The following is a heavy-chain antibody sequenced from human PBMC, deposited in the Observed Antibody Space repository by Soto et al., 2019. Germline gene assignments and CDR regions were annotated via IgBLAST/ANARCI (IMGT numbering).Heavy chain of an antibody. CDR1: GGSVRSNNW. J-gene: IGHJ6*02. Sequence: PSETLSLTCAVSGGSVRSNNWWFWVRQPPGKGLEWIGEIHHRESTNLNPALKSRVTISVDRSKNEFSLKVKSVTAADTAVYYCGCRVEDISYDYYGMDVWGQGTTVTSP. D-gene: IGHD2-15*01. CDR3: GCRVEDISYDYYGMDV. V-gene: IGHV4-4*02. CDR2: IHHREST.